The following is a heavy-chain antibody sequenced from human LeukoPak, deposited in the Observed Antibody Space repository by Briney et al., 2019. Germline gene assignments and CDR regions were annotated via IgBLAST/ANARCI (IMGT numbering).Heavy chain of an antibody. CDR1: GLIFSDYY. CDR3: ATAHFGYFDY. Sequence: GGSLRLSCTASGLIFSDYYMSWIRQAPGKGLEWVAYISDTGKTIYYADSVKGRFTISRDNAKKSLYLQVDGLRAEDTAVYYCATAHFGYFDYWGRGTLVTVSS. D-gene: IGHD3-3*01. J-gene: IGHJ4*02. V-gene: IGHV3-11*01. CDR2: ISDTGKTI.